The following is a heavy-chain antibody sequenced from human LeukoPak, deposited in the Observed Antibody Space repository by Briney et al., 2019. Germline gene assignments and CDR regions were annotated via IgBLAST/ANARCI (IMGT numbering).Heavy chain of an antibody. CDR3: ARVQSIAARPDSDWFDP. Sequence: SETLSLTCAVYGGSFSGYYWSWIRQPPGKGLEWIGEINHSGSTNYNPSLKSRVTISVDTSKNQFPLKLSSVTAADTAVYYCARVQSIAARPDSDWFDPWGQGTLVTVSS. J-gene: IGHJ5*02. CDR2: INHSGST. V-gene: IGHV4-34*01. CDR1: GGSFSGYY. D-gene: IGHD6-6*01.